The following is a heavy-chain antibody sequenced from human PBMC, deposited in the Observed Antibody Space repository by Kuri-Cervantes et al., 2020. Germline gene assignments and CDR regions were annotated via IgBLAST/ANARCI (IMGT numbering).Heavy chain of an antibody. CDR3: ARRGYSYGNIDY. CDR1: GYSFTSYW. V-gene: IGHV5-51*01. J-gene: IGHJ4*02. Sequence: KVSCKGSGYSFTSYWIGWVRQMPGKGLEWMGIIYPGDSDTRYSTSFQGQVTISADRSINTAYLQWSSLKASGTAMYYCARRGYSYGNIDYWGQGTLVTVSS. CDR2: IYPGDSDT. D-gene: IGHD5-18*01.